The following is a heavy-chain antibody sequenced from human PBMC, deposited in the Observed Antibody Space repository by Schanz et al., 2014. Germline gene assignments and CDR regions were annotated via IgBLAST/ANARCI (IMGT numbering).Heavy chain of an antibody. Sequence: QVLLVQSGAEVKQPGASVKVSCKASGYTFTAYFIHWVRQAPGQGLEWMGRINPNTGGTNFAQKFKGGFTMPGAPSITPASMALSGLTSAAPAVYSWAREKGQGNSGFPGGQEPYSPSPQ. CDR2: INPNTGGT. V-gene: IGHV1-2*06. J-gene: IGHJ5*02. CDR1: GYTFTAYF. D-gene: IGHD5-12*01. CDR3: AREKGQGNSGFP.